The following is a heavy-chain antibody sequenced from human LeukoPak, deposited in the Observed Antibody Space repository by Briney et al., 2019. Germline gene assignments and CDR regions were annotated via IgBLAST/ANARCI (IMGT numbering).Heavy chain of an antibody. CDR2: ISDGSTRI. CDR1: GFTFSCYS. Sequence: GGSLRLSCASSGFTFSCYSMNWVRQAPGKGVEWISYISDGSTRIFYADFVEGRFTVSRDNGKNALYLKMNRVRVEDTAVYYCARDPGYSYAMDSWGQGTLVIVSS. J-gene: IGHJ4*02. CDR3: ARDPGYSYAMDS. V-gene: IGHV3-48*01. D-gene: IGHD5-18*01.